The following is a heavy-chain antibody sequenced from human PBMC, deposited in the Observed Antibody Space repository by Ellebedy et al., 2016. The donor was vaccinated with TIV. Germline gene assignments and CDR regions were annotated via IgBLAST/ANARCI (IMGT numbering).Heavy chain of an antibody. CDR3: ARETFNDVDLKLWGIFDI. CDR2: LGIDGTT. D-gene: IGHD3-10*01. V-gene: IGHV3-66*01. Sequence: GGSLRLSCAASELTVSSNYMSWVRQAPGKGLEWVSLLGIDGTTYYADSVKGRFTISRDKSKNTLYIEMNSLRAEDTAVYYCARETFNDVDLKLWGIFDIWGQGTVVAVSS. J-gene: IGHJ3*02. CDR1: ELTVSSNY.